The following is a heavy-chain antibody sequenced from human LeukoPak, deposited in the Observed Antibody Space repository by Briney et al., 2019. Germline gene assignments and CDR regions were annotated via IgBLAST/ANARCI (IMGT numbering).Heavy chain of an antibody. J-gene: IGHJ5*02. Sequence: SETLSLTCTASGCYVSINSYYFGWIRQPPGKGLEWIGYVYYTGTTNYNPSLRSRVSISIDTSKKQFSLMLTSVTAADTAVYSCAGCDGCGGNLLDPWGQGTLVTVSS. D-gene: IGHD4-23*01. CDR2: VYYTGTT. CDR3: AGCDGCGGNLLDP. V-gene: IGHV4-61*05. CDR1: GCYVSINSYY.